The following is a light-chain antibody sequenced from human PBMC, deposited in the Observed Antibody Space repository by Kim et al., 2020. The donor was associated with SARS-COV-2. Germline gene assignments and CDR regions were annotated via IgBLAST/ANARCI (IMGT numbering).Light chain of an antibody. Sequence: QSALTQPASVSGSPGQSITVSCTGTSSNVGNYNFVSWYQQLPGKAPKLLIYQVTKRPSGVSNRFSGSKSGNTASLTISGLQAEDEADYYCCSYGGTVTFGVIFGGGTKVTVL. CDR1: SSNVGNYNF. J-gene: IGLJ2*01. V-gene: IGLV2-23*02. CDR3: CSYGGTVTFGVI. CDR2: QVT.